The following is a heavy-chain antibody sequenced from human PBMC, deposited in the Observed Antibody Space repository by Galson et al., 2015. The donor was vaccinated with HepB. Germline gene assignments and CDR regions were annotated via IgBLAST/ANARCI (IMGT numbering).Heavy chain of an antibody. CDR1: GGSISTYY. CDR2: INYSGST. Sequence: SETLSLTCTVSGGSISTYYWSWIRQPPGKGLECIGFINYSGSTNYNPSLRSRVTISVDTSKNQFSLKMNSVTAADTAVYYCARSGYSGGWSGNVDYWGQGTLVTVSS. CDR3: ARSGYSGGWSGNVDY. D-gene: IGHD6-19*01. J-gene: IGHJ4*02. V-gene: IGHV4-59*01.